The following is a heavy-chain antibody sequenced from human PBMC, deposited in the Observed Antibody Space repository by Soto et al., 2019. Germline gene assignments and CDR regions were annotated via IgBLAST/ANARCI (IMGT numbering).Heavy chain of an antibody. CDR2: INPSGGST. CDR1: GYTFTSYY. Sequence: ASVKVSCKASGYTFTSYYMHWVRQAPGQGLEWMGIINPSGGSTSYAQKFQGRVTMTRDTSTSTVYMELSSLRSEDTAVYYCARDIVVVPAATISGMDVWGQGTTVTVSS. D-gene: IGHD2-2*01. CDR3: ARDIVVVPAATISGMDV. V-gene: IGHV1-46*01. J-gene: IGHJ6*02.